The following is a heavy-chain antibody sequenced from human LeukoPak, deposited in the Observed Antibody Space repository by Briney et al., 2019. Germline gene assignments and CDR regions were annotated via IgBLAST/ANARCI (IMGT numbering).Heavy chain of an antibody. Sequence: GGSLRLSCAASGSTFSSYAMHWVRQAPGKGLEWVAVISYNGNNKYYADSVKGRVTISRDNSKNTLYLQMNSLRAEDTAVYYCARGTYTFYYGTGVGYWGQGTLVTVSS. CDR1: GSTFSSYA. D-gene: IGHD3-10*01. CDR3: ARGTYTFYYGTGVGY. CDR2: ISYNGNNK. J-gene: IGHJ4*02. V-gene: IGHV3-30-3*01.